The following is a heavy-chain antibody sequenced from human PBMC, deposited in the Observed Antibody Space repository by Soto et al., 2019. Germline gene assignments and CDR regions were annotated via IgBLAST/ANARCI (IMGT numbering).Heavy chain of an antibody. CDR3: ARADNQHPHYYYGMDV. Sequence: PSETLSLTCAVYGGSFSGYYWSWIRQPPGKGLEWIGEINHSGSTNYNPSLKSRVTISVDTSKNQFSLKLSSVTAADTAVYYCARADNQHPHYYYGMDVWGQGTTVTVSS. D-gene: IGHD2-2*01. CDR2: INHSGST. J-gene: IGHJ6*02. CDR1: GGSFSGYY. V-gene: IGHV4-34*01.